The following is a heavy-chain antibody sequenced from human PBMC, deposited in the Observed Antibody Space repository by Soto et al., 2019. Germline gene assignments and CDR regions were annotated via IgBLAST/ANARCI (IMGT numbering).Heavy chain of an antibody. CDR2: ISAYNGDP. Sequence: QVQLVQSGPEVKKSGASVKVSCKASGYTFTNHGISWVRQAPGQGLEWMGWISAYNGDPKYAQKFQGRVTMSTDTATNTAYMELSSLRSADTAAYYCAREVTILLGVNCYYGMDVWGQGSTVTVS. CDR3: AREVTILLGVNCYYGMDV. CDR1: GYTFTNHG. J-gene: IGHJ6*02. D-gene: IGHD3-10*01. V-gene: IGHV1-18*01.